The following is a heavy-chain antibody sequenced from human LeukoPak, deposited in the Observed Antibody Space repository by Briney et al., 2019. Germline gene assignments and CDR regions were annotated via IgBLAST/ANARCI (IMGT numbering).Heavy chain of an antibody. J-gene: IGHJ2*01. V-gene: IGHV3-53*01. Sequence: PGGSLRLSCAASGFSVSTNYMNWVRQAPGKGLEWVSILYSGSSTYYTDSVKGRFTISRDNSRNTLYLHMTNLRAEDTAVYYCARVGDHYHWYLDLWGRGSVLSVSS. CDR2: LYSGSST. CDR3: ARVGDHYHWYLDL. D-gene: IGHD3-10*01. CDR1: GFSVSTNY.